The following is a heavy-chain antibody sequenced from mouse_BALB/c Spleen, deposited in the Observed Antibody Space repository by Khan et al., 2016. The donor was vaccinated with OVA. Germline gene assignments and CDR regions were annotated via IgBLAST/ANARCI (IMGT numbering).Heavy chain of an antibody. CDR3: ARPPIPTVVATSYWFFDV. V-gene: IGHV5-9-3*01. CDR1: GFTFSSYA. CDR2: ISSGGTYT. D-gene: IGHD1-1*01. Sequence: EVKLVESGGGLVKPGGSLKLSCAASGFTFSSYAMSWVRQTPEKRLEWVATISSGGTYTYYPDSVKGRFTISRDNAKNTLYLQMSSLRSEDTAMCYCARPPIPTVVATSYWFFDVWGAGTTVTVSP. J-gene: IGHJ1*01.